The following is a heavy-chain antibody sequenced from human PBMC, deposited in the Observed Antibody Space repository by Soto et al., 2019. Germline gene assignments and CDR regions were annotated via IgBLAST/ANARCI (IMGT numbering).Heavy chain of an antibody. CDR2: IWYDGSNK. V-gene: IGHV3-33*01. CDR3: ARDRRHYDFWSGYWHLYYYYGMDV. CDR1: GFTFSSYG. D-gene: IGHD3-3*01. J-gene: IGHJ6*02. Sequence: GGSLRLSCAASGFTFSSYGMHWVRQAPGKGLEWVAVIWYDGSNKYYADSVKGRFTISRDNSKNTLYLQMNSLRAEDTAVYYCARDRRHYDFWSGYWHLYYYYGMDVWGQGTTVTVYS.